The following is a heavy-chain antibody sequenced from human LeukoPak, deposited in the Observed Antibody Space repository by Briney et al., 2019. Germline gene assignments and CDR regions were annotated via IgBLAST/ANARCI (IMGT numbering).Heavy chain of an antibody. D-gene: IGHD6-19*01. CDR2: ISGSGSSI. V-gene: IGHV3-21*01. CDR1: GFSGFTFSSYS. J-gene: IGHJ4*02. Sequence: PGGSLSLSCAASGFSGFTFSSYSMNWVRQAPGKGLEWVSSISGSGSSIYYADSEKSRFIISRDNAQNSLYLQMNSLRAEDTAMYYCARDAGETSAWYYFDSWGQGTLVTVSS. CDR3: ARDAGETSAWYYFDS.